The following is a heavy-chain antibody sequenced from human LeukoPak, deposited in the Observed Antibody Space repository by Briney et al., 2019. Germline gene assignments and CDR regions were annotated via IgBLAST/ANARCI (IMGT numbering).Heavy chain of an antibody. J-gene: IGHJ4*02. Sequence: SETLSLTCTVSGGSISSSSYYWGWIRQPPGKGLEWIGSIYYSGSTYYNPSLKSRVTISVDTSKNQFSLKLSSVTAADTAVYYCARHVSRRTNDFWSGYSPYYFDYWGQGTLVTVSS. CDR1: GGSISSSSYY. CDR2: IYYSGST. CDR3: ARHVSRRTNDFWSGYSPYYFDY. V-gene: IGHV4-39*01. D-gene: IGHD3-3*01.